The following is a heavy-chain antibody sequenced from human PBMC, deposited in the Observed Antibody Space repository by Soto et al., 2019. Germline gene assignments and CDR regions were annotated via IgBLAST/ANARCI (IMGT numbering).Heavy chain of an antibody. Sequence: GGSLRLSCAASGFTFSNAWMNWVRQAPGKGLEWVGRIKSNVDGGTTDNAAPVKGRFTISRDDSKNTLYLQMNSLKTEDTAVYYCATGGDYDGGAFDIWGQGTMVTVSS. D-gene: IGHD4-17*01. CDR2: IKSNVDGGTT. CDR3: ATGGDYDGGAFDI. V-gene: IGHV3-15*01. J-gene: IGHJ3*02. CDR1: GFTFSNAW.